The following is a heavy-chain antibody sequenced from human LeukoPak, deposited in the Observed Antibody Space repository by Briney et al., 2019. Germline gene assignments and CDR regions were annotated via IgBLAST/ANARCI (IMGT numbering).Heavy chain of an antibody. CDR2: ISYDGSNK. V-gene: IGHV3-30*18. CDR1: GFTFSSYG. D-gene: IGHD6-13*01. J-gene: IGHJ4*02. CDR3: AKVGSSWYRGYFDY. Sequence: QPGRSLRLSCAASGFTFSSYGMHWVRQAPGKGLEWAAVISYDGSNKYYADSVKGRFTISRDNSKNTLYLQMNSLRAEDTAVYYCAKVGSSWYRGYFDYWGQGTLVTVSS.